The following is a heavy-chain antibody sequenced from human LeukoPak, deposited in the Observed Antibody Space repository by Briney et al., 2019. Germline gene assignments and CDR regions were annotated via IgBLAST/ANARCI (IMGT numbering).Heavy chain of an antibody. V-gene: IGHV4-4*07. D-gene: IGHD3-22*01. CDR2: IYTSGTT. CDR3: ARGTYYYDSSGYPGAFDI. J-gene: IGHJ3*02. CDR1: GGSISSYY. Sequence: TSETLSLTCTVSGGSISSYYWSWIRQPAGKGLEWIGRIYTSGTTHYNPSLKSRVTISVDTSKNQFSLKLSSVTAADTAVYYCARGTYYYDSSGYPGAFDIWGQGTMVTVSS.